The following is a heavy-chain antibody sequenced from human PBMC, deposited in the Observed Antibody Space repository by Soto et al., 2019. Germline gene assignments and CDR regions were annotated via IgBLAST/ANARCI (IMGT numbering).Heavy chain of an antibody. CDR1: GGIFSNYP. J-gene: IGHJ4*01. Sequence: QVHLVQSGTEVKKPGSSVTVSCKASGGIFSNYPFTWVRQAPGQGLEWMGRIIPVLDITNYAQKFQDRITLTADKSTITVYMEVSSLRSEDTAIYYCATTYYYDSTGYFTDWGPGTLVTVSS. D-gene: IGHD3-22*01. V-gene: IGHV1-69*02. CDR3: ATTYYYDSTGYFTD. CDR2: IIPVLDIT.